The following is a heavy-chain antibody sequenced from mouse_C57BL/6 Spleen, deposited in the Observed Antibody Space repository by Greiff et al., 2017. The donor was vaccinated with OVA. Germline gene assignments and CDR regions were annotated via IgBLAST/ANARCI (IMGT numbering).Heavy chain of an antibody. V-gene: IGHV1-19*01. Sequence: VQLQQSGPVLVKPGASVKMSCKASGYTFTDYYMNWVKQSHGKSLEWIGVINPYNGGTSYNQKFKGKATLTVDKSSSTAYMELNSLTSEDSAVYYCARFITTVVGYFDYWGQGTTLTVSS. CDR3: ARFITTVVGYFDY. D-gene: IGHD1-1*01. J-gene: IGHJ2*01. CDR1: GYTFTDYY. CDR2: INPYNGGT.